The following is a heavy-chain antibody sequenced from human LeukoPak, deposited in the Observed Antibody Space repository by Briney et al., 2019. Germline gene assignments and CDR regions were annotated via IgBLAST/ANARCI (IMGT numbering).Heavy chain of an antibody. CDR1: GFTFSDCD. Sequence: GGSLRLSCTASGFTFSDCDMNWFRQAPGKGLEWVSSISYRTSHIYYADSVKGRFTISRDNAKNSLYLQIDSLRAEDTAVYFCGRAFPPLRTAAAGDYWGQGTLVTVSS. V-gene: IGHV3-21*01. D-gene: IGHD6-13*01. CDR3: GRAFPPLRTAAAGDY. CDR2: ISYRTSHI. J-gene: IGHJ4*02.